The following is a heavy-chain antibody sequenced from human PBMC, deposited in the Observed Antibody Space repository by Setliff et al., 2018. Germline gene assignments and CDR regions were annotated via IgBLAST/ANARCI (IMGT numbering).Heavy chain of an antibody. Sequence: SETLSLTCTVSGDSISSRRSYWGWFRQPAGKGLEWIGQIYTSWSTNYNPSLKSRVTISLDTSKNQFSLSLSSVTAADTAVYYCARGRNIAARLFDSWGQGTLVTVSS. V-gene: IGHV4-61*09. D-gene: IGHD6-6*01. CDR3: ARGRNIAARLFDS. CDR2: IYTSWST. CDR1: GDSISSRRSY. J-gene: IGHJ4*02.